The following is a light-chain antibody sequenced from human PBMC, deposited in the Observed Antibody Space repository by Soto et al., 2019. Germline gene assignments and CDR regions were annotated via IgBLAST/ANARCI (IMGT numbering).Light chain of an antibody. CDR1: SSDVGLYDY. CDR3: CSYAGSSTYV. J-gene: IGLJ1*01. CDR2: AVS. V-gene: IGLV2-23*02. Sequence: QSALTQPASVSGSPGQSITISCTGTSSDVGLYDYVSWYQQHPGKAPQLMIYAVSNRPSGVSNRFSASKSGNTASLTISGLQAEDEADYYCCSYAGSSTYVFGTGTKVTVL.